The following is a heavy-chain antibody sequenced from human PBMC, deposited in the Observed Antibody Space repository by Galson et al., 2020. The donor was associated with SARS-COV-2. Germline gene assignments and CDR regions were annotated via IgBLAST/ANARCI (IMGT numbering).Heavy chain of an antibody. CDR3: VRGAEERRIIVVVPYYYTYMDV. CDR2: IYYSGST. CDR1: GGSISSSSYY. V-gene: IGHV4-39*07. Sequence: SQTLSLTCTVSGGSISSSSYYWGWIRQPPGKGLEWIGSIYYSGSTYYNPSLKSRVTISVDTSKNQFSLRLSSVTAADTAVYYCVRGAEERRIIVVVPYYYTYMDVWGGGTAVTVSS. D-gene: IGHD2-2*01. J-gene: IGHJ6*03.